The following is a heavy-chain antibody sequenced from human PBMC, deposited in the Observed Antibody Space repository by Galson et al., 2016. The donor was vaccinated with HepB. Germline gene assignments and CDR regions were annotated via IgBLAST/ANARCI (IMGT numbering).Heavy chain of an antibody. V-gene: IGHV1-18*01. CDR2: ISGYNGNT. D-gene: IGHD3-10*01. CDR3: AGDPRMGAGRSDW. J-gene: IGHJ4*02. CDR1: GYTFKNYG. Sequence: SVKVSCKASGYTFKNYGISWVRQAPGQGLEWMGWISGYNGNTYLTQSLQGRATLTTDTSTSTAYMELRSPRSDDTAIYYCAGDPRMGAGRSDWWGQGTLVTVSS.